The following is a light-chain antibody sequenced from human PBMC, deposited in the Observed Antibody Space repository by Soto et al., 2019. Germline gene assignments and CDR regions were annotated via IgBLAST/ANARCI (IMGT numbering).Light chain of an antibody. Sequence: EIVLTQFPGTLSLSPGERATLSCRASQSVASNYLAWHQQRPGQAPRLLIHGASSRATGIADRFSGSGSGTDFTLTIIRLEPEDFAVYYCHQYGRYPLCTFGPGTKVDIK. V-gene: IGKV3-20*01. CDR3: HQYGRYPLCT. CDR2: GAS. J-gene: IGKJ3*01. CDR1: QSVASNY.